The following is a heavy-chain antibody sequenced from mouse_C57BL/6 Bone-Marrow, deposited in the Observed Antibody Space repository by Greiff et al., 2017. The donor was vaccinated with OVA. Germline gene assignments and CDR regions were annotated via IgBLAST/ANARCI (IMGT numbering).Heavy chain of an antibody. J-gene: IGHJ4*01. CDR3: ARLGLYAMDY. Sequence: EVKLVESGGGLVKPGGSLKLSCAASGFTFSSYAMSWVRQTPEKRLEWVATISDGGSYTYYPDNVKGRFTISRDNAKNNLYLQMSHLKSEDTAMYYCARLGLYAMDYWGQGTSVTVSS. CDR1: GFTFSSYA. V-gene: IGHV5-4*03. CDR2: ISDGGSYT.